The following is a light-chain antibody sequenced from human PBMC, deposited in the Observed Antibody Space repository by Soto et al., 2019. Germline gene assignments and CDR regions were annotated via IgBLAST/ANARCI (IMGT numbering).Light chain of an antibody. CDR2: ATS. J-gene: IGKJ2*01. Sequence: EIVLTQSPGTLSLSPGERATLSCRASQSISSSYLAWYQQKPGQAPRLLTYATSSRATGIPDRFSGGGSGTDFTLTISRLEPEDFAVYFCQQYGSSPYTFGQGTKLEI. CDR3: QQYGSSPYT. V-gene: IGKV3-20*01. CDR1: QSISSSY.